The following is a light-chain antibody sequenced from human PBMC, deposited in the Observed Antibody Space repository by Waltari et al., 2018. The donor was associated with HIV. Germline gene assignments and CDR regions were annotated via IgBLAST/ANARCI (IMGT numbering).Light chain of an antibody. Sequence: QSVLTQPPSVSGAPGQRVTISCTGTTSNIGAGYDVNWYQQLPGTAPNLLVFGNTTRPAGVPARFSGSKSGTSASLAITGLQAGDEGDYYCQSYDNALSGSLFGGGTKVTVL. CDR3: QSYDNALSGSL. CDR2: GNT. J-gene: IGLJ2*01. V-gene: IGLV1-40*01. CDR1: TSNIGAGYD.